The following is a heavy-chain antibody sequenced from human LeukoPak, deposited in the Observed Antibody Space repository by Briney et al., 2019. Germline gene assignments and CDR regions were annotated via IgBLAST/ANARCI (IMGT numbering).Heavy chain of an antibody. J-gene: IGHJ4*02. CDR1: GFTFSDYY. V-gene: IGHV3-11*04. Sequence: GGSLRLSCAASGFTFSDYYMSWIRQAPGKGLEWVSYISSSGSTIYYADSVKGRFTISRDNAKNSLYLQMNSLRAEDTAVYYCASITVVTERDDYWGQGTLVTVSS. CDR3: ASITVVTERDDY. CDR2: ISSSGSTI. D-gene: IGHD4-23*01.